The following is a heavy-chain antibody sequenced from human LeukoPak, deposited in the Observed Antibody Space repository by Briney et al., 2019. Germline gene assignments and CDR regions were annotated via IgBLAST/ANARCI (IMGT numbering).Heavy chain of an antibody. CDR1: GGSSSGDN. J-gene: IGHJ4*02. CDR3: ARCPGVGWELLALDY. CDR2: INHTSST. V-gene: IGHV4-34*01. Sequence: SQRLCLSSAVYGGSSSGDNWRWSCQSPGEGEWWSWEINHTSSTNYNPTLKSRVTISVVTAKNQFSLKLSSVTAADTAVYYCARCPGVGWELLALDYWGQGTLVTVSS. D-gene: IGHD1-26*01.